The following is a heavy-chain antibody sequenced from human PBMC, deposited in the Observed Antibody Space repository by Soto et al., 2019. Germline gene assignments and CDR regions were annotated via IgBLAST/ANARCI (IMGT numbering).Heavy chain of an antibody. CDR1: GYSFRTHG. Sequence: QVQLVQSGAEVKTPGASVKVSCRASGYSFRTHGISWVRQAPGQGLEWMGWISTYDDKTNFPQKFQGRITMTTDTSTSTAYMELRSRRSDDTAVYFCASDLGNCNSSGCFRNWFDPWGQGTLVTVSS. J-gene: IGHJ5*02. CDR2: ISTYDDKT. V-gene: IGHV1-18*01. CDR3: ASDLGNCNSSGCFRNWFDP. D-gene: IGHD6-19*01.